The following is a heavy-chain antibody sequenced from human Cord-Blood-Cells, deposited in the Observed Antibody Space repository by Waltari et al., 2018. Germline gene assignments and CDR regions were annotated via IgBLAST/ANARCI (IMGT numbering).Heavy chain of an antibody. D-gene: IGHD6-6*01. J-gene: IGHJ6*02. Sequence: QITLKESGPTLVKPTQTLTLTCTFSGFSLSTSGVGVGWIRQPPGQALEWLALIYWDDDKRYSPSLKSRLTITKDTSKNQVVLTMTNMDPVDTATYYCAHISGEQLVYYYYYGMDVWGQGTTVTVSS. CDR3: AHISGEQLVYYYYYGMDV. CDR1: GFSLSTSGVG. V-gene: IGHV2-5*02. CDR2: IYWDDDK.